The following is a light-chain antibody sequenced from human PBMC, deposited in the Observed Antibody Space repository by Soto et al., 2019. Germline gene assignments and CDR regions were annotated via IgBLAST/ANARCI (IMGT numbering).Light chain of an antibody. CDR2: GAS. J-gene: IGKJ3*01. CDR1: QSVSSSY. CDR3: QQYGSSPLFT. Sequence: ELVLTQSPGTLSLSPGERATLSCRASQSVSSSYLAWYQQKPGQAPRLLIDGASSRATGIPDRFSGSGSGTDFTLTISRLEPEDFAVYYCQQYGSSPLFTFGPGTKVDIK. V-gene: IGKV3-20*01.